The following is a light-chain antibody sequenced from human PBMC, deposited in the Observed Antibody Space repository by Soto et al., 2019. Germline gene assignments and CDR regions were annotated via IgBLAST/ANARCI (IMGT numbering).Light chain of an antibody. CDR3: QPAFSTPLT. CDR2: AAS. J-gene: IGKJ4*01. V-gene: IGKV1-39*01. CDR1: QSISSY. Sequence: DIQMTQSPSSLSASVGDRVTITCRASQSISSYLNWYQQKPGKAPKLLIYAASSLQSGVPSRFSGSGSGTDFTLTISSLQPEDFATYYCQPAFSTPLTFGGRTKV.